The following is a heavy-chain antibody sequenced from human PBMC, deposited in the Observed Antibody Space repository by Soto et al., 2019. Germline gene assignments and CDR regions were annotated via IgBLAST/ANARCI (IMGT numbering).Heavy chain of an antibody. CDR3: ARYCVLYYWSMPRVGDAFDI. J-gene: IGHJ3*02. V-gene: IGHV1-3*02. CDR1: GYTFTSYV. D-gene: IGHD2-8*01. Sequence: GASVKVSCKASGYTFTSYVMHWVRQAPGQRLEWMGWSNAGNGNTKYSQEFQGRVTITRDTSASTADMELSSLRSEYMAVYYCARYCVLYYWSMPRVGDAFDIWGQGTMVTVSS. CDR2: SNAGNGNT.